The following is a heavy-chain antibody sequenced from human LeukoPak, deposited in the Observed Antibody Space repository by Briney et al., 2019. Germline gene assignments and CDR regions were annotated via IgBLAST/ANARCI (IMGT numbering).Heavy chain of an antibody. CDR2: IKEDGSEE. CDR3: ARAYTDYAEGGY. D-gene: IGHD5-12*01. CDR1: GFTFSRYW. V-gene: IGHV3-7*01. J-gene: IGHJ4*02. Sequence: GGSLRLSCVASGFTFSRYWMTWVRQAPGKGLEWVANIKEDGSEENYVDSVKGRFTISRDNAKNSLYLQPNSLRVDDTAVYYCARAYTDYAEGGYWGQGTLVTVSS.